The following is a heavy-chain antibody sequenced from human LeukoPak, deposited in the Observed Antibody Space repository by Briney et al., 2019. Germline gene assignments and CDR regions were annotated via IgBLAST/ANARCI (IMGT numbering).Heavy chain of an antibody. CDR1: GGTFSSYA. D-gene: IGHD2-2*01. CDR3: ARDYCSSTSCLFDY. V-gene: IGHV1-2*06. J-gene: IGHJ4*02. Sequence: ASVTVSCKASGGTFSSYAISWVRQAPGQGLEWMGRINPNSGDTNYAQKFQGRGAMTRDTSISTAFMELTRLRSDDTAVYYCARDYCSSTSCLFDYWGQGTLVTVSS. CDR2: INPNSGDT.